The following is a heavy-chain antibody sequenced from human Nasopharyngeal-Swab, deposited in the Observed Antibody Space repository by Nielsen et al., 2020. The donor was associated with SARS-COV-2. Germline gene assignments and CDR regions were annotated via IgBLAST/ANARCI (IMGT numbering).Heavy chain of an antibody. CDR1: GYTFTGYY. CDR2: INPNSGGT. V-gene: IGHV1-2*06. D-gene: IGHD6-19*01. CDR3: ATAPPVAGIGYWFDP. Sequence: ASVKVSCKASGYTFTGYYMHWVRQAPGQGLEWMGRINPNSGGTNYAQKFQGRVTMTRDTSISTAYMELGSLRSEDTAVYYCATAPPVAGIGYWFDPWGQGTLVTVSS. J-gene: IGHJ5*02.